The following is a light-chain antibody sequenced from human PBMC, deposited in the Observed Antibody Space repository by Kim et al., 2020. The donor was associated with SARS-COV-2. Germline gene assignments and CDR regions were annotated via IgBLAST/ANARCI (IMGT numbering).Light chain of an antibody. CDR2: GRN. J-gene: IGLJ3*02. Sequence: SSELTQYPVVSVALGQTVRITCQGDSLRSYYATWYQQKPRQAPVLVIYGRNNRPSGIPDRFSGSASGNTASLTISGTQAEDEADFYCQSRDSGGRVMFGGGTKLTVL. CDR1: SLRSYY. V-gene: IGLV3-19*01. CDR3: QSRDSGGRVM.